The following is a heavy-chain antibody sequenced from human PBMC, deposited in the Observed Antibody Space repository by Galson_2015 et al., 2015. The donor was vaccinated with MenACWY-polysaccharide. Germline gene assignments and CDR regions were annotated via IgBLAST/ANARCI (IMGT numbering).Heavy chain of an antibody. CDR3: VRAETAAGFLFGS. Sequence: SLRLSCAASGFTFSSHWMHWVRQAPGKGLVCVSHIRSDGTTTTYADSVKGRFTISRDNAKNTLYLQLNSLRAEDMAVYYCVRAETAAGFLFGSWGQGTLVTVSS. J-gene: IGHJ4*02. D-gene: IGHD6-13*01. CDR1: GFTFSSHW. V-gene: IGHV3-74*01. CDR2: IRSDGTTT.